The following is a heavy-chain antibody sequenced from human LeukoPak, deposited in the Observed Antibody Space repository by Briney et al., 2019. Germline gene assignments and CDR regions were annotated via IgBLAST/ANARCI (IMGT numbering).Heavy chain of an antibody. Sequence: GGSLRLSCAASGFTFSSYSMNWVRQAPGKGLEWVSSISSSSSYIYYADSVKGRFTISRDNAKNSLYLQMNSLRAEDTAVYYCAAMYSSGWYGYYWGQGTLVTVSS. CDR3: AAMYSSGWYGYY. CDR1: GFTFSSYS. J-gene: IGHJ4*02. V-gene: IGHV3-21*01. CDR2: ISSSSSYI. D-gene: IGHD6-19*01.